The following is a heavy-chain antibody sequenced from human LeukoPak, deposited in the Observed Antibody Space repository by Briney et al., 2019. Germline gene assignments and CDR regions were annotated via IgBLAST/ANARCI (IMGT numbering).Heavy chain of an antibody. V-gene: IGHV3-7*03. J-gene: IGHJ4*02. CDR2: IKQDGSEK. CDR3: ARRYCSGGSCYKDY. D-gene: IGHD2-15*01. CDR1: GFTFSSYW. Sequence: GGSLRLSCAASGFTFSSYWMSWVRQAPGKGLELVANIKQDGSEKYYVDSVKGRFTISRDNAKNSLYLQMNSLRAEDTAVYYCARRYCSGGSCYKDYWGQGTLVTVSS.